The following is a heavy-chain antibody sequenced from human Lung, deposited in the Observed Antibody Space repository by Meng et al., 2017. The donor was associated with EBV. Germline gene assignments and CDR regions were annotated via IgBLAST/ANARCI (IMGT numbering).Heavy chain of an antibody. Sequence: ELQLVESGAGLVKPGGSLRLSCTSAGFTFSSYSINWIRQAPGKGLESVSSISSGSSYIYYADSVKGRFTISRDNAKNSLYLQMNSLRAEDTAVYYCARITGTGWFDPWGQGTLVTVSS. V-gene: IGHV3-21*01. CDR2: ISSGSSYI. CDR1: GFTFSSYS. J-gene: IGHJ5*02. D-gene: IGHD1-20*01. CDR3: ARITGTGWFDP.